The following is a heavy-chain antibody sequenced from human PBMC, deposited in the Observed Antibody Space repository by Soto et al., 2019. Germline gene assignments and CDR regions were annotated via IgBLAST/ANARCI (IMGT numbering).Heavy chain of an antibody. Sequence: GGSLRLSCAASGFTFSSYGMSWVRQAPGKGLEWVSSISGSGGSTYYADSVKGRFTISRDNSKNTLYLQMNSLRAEDTAVYYCAKASAPGGTYFPLWFWGQGTMVTVSS. D-gene: IGHD1-26*01. CDR1: GFTFSSYG. CDR2: ISGSGGST. CDR3: AKASAPGGTYFPLWF. V-gene: IGHV3-23*01. J-gene: IGHJ4*02.